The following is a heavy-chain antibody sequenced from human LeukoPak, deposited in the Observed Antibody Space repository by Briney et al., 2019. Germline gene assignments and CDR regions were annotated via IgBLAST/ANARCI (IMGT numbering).Heavy chain of an antibody. V-gene: IGHV3-21*01. D-gene: IGHD4-17*01. Sequence: GGSLRLSCAASGFIFSNYAMAWVRQAPGKGLEWVSGISGTGTTIYYADSVKGRFTISRDNAKNSLYLQMNSLRAEDTAVYYCARAYGDYGDYWGQGTLVTVSS. CDR2: ISGTGTTI. CDR3: ARAYGDYGDY. CDR1: GFIFSNYA. J-gene: IGHJ4*02.